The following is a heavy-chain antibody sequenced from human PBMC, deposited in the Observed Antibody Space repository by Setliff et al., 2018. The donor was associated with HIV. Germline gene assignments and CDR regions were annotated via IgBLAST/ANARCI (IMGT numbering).Heavy chain of an antibody. V-gene: IGHV4-38-2*02. CDR2: IYHTGSS. D-gene: IGHD3-22*01. CDR1: GFSISSRYY. J-gene: IGHJ4*02. CDR3: ARDVLGLVISVYGF. Sequence: PSETLSLTCTVSGFSISSRYYWGWIRQSPGKGLEWIGNIYHTGSSYYNPSLNDRATISLDTSKNQFSLKLNSVTAADTAVYYCARDVLGLVISVYGFWGQGIPVTVSS.